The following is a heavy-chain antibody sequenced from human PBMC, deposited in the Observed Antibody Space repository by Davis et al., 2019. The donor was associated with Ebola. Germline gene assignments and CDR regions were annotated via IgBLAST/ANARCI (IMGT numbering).Heavy chain of an antibody. CDR2: IHHSGST. V-gene: IGHV4-34*01. J-gene: IGHJ4*02. Sequence: SETLSLTCAVYGGSFSGYYWSWXRQPPGHWAVSFREIHHSGSTNYNPSLKSRVTISVDTSKNQFSLKLSSVTAADTDVYYCARYAGTSQPGDYFDYWGQGTLVTVSS. CDR3: ARYAGTSQPGDYFDY. CDR1: GGSFSGYY. D-gene: IGHD6-13*01.